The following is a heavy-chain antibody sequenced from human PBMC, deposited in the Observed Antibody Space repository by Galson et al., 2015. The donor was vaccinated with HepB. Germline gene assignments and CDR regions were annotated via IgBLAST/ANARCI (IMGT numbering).Heavy chain of an antibody. CDR3: ARDGRQIRAPYGMDV. CDR1: GFTFSSYW. Sequence: SLRLSCAASGFTFSSYWMHWVRQAPGKGLVWVSRINSDGSSTSYADSVKGRFTISRDNAKNTLYLQMNSLRAEDTAVYYCARDGRQIRAPYGMDVWGQGTTVTVSS. J-gene: IGHJ6*02. V-gene: IGHV3-74*01. D-gene: IGHD3-10*01. CDR2: INSDGSST.